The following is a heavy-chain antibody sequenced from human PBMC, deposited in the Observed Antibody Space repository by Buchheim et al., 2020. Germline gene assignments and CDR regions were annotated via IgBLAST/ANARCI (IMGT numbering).Heavy chain of an antibody. V-gene: IGHV4-34*01. CDR1: GGSFSDYY. J-gene: IGHJ4*02. CDR3: ARGPGARRTLDY. D-gene: IGHD1-14*01. Sequence: QVQLQQWGAGLLKPSETLSLTCAVYGGSFSDYYWNWIRQLPEKGLEWIGEIHQRGSTKYNPSLKSRATMSVDASKNQFSLCVTSGTAADTAVYYCARGPGARRTLDYWGQGTL. CDR2: IHQRGST.